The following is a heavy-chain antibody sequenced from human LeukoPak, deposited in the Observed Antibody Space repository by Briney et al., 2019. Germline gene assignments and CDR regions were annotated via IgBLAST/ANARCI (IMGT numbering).Heavy chain of an antibody. V-gene: IGHV3-72*01. CDR1: GFTLNDHY. J-gene: IGHJ4*02. D-gene: IGHD2-21*02. CDR3: GRDTATALDY. CDR2: IKNKRGSYTA. Sequence: GGSLRLSCAASGFTLNDHYMDWVRQAPGKGLEWVGRIKNKRGSYTADYAASVKGRFTISRDDSQNSLYLQMNSLKTEDTAVYYCGRDTATALDYWGQGTLVIVSS.